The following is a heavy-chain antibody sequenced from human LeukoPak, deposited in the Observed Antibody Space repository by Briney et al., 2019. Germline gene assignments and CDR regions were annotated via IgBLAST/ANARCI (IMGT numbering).Heavy chain of an antibody. CDR2: INPNSGGT. V-gene: IGHV1-2*02. CDR3: ARAGTIFGVVMNAFDI. CDR1: GYTFTGYY. D-gene: IGHD3-3*01. J-gene: IGHJ3*02. Sequence: ASVKVSCKASGYTFTGYYMHWVRQAPGQGLEWMGWINPNSGGTNYAQKFQGRVTMTRDTSISTAYMELSRLRSDDTAVYYCARAGTIFGVVMNAFDIWGQGTMVTVPS.